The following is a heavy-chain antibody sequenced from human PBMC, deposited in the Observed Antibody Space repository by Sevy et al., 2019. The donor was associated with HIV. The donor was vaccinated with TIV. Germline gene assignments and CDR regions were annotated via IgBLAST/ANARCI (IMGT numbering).Heavy chain of an antibody. Sequence: GGSLRLSCAASGFTFSSYWMSWVRQAPGKGLEWVANIKQDGSEKYYVDSVKGRFTISRDNAKNSLYLQMNSRRAEDTAVYYCARDGDGYNYRYYYYMDVWGKGTTVTVSS. CDR1: GFTFSSYW. D-gene: IGHD5-12*01. J-gene: IGHJ6*03. CDR3: ARDGDGYNYRYYYYMDV. V-gene: IGHV3-7*01. CDR2: IKQDGSEK.